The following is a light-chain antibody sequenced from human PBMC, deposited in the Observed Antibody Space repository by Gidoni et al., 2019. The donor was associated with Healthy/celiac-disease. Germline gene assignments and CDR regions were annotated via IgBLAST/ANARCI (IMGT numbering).Light chain of an antibody. CDR2: DAS. CDR1: QDISNY. CDR3: QQYDNLPYT. Sequence: DIQMTQSPSSLSASVGDSVTITCQASQDISNYLNWYQPKPGKAPKRLIYDASNLETGVPSRFSGSGSGTDFTFTISRLQPEDIATYYCQQYDNLPYTFGQGTKLEIK. J-gene: IGKJ2*01. V-gene: IGKV1-33*01.